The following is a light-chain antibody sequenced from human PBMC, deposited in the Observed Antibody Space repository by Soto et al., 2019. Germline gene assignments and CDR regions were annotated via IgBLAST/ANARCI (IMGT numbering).Light chain of an antibody. CDR2: GAS. CDR1: RYVAASY. CDR3: QQRSSWPPIT. J-gene: IGKJ5*01. V-gene: IGKV3D-20*02. Sequence: VLTQSPATLSVSPGERATLSCRASRYVAASYVAWYQQKPGQAPRLLIYGASSRATGIPDRFTGRGSGTEFTLTITSLQSEDFAVYYCQQRSSWPPITFGQGTRLEIK.